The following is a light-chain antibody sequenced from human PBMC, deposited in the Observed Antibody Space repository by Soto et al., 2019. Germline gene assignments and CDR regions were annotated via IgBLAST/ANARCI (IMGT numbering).Light chain of an antibody. CDR1: QSVLYSPNNKNY. Sequence: DIVMTQSPDSLALSLGERATINCKSSQSVLYSPNNKNYLAWYQQKPGQPPKLLLYWASMRESGVPDRFSGSASGTDFTLTISSLQAEDVAVYYCHQSASSPWTFGPGTKVEIK. J-gene: IGKJ1*01. V-gene: IGKV4-1*01. CDR2: WAS. CDR3: HQSASSPWT.